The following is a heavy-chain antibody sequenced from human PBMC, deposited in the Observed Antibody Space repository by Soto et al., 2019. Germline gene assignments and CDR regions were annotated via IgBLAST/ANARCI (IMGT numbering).Heavy chain of an antibody. V-gene: IGHV4-39*01. D-gene: IGHD3-22*01. CDR1: GGSISSSSYY. CDR3: ARYPYDSSGFFDF. CDR2: IYYSGSI. J-gene: IGHJ4*02. Sequence: SETLSLTCTVSGGSISSSSYYWGWIRQPPGKGLEWIGSIYYSGSIYYNPSLKSRVTISVDTSKNQFSLKLSSVTAEDTAVYYCARYPYDSSGFFDFWGQGTVVTVSS.